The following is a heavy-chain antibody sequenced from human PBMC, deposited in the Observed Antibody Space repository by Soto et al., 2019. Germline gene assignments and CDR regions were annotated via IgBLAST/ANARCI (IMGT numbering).Heavy chain of an antibody. CDR3: ARDEVVVAPAALDYYYYGMDV. V-gene: IGHV1-2*02. J-gene: IGHJ6*02. Sequence: ASVKVSCKASGYTFTGYYMHWVRQAPGQGLEWMGWITPNSGSTDYAEKFQGRVTMTRDTPISTAYMELSRLRSDDTAVYYCARDEVVVAPAALDYYYYGMDVWGQEXTVTVYS. CDR2: ITPNSGST. D-gene: IGHD2-2*01. CDR1: GYTFTGYY.